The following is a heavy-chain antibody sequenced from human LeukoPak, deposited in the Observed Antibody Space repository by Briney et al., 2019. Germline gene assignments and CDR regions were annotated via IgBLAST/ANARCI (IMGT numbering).Heavy chain of an antibody. J-gene: IGHJ3*02. Sequence: ASVKVSCKASGYTFTGYYMHWVRQAPGQGLEWMGWINPNSGGTNYAQKFQGRVTMTRDTSISTAYMELSRLRSDDTAVYYCARGMRLEGWLQIRGDIWGQGTMVTVSS. CDR1: GYTFTGYY. D-gene: IGHD5-24*01. CDR3: ARGMRLEGWLQIRGDI. V-gene: IGHV1-2*02. CDR2: INPNSGGT.